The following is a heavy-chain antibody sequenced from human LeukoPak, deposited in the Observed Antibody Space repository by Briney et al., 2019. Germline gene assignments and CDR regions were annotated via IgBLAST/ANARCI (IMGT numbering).Heavy chain of an antibody. CDR1: GGSISCYY. D-gene: IGHD6-13*01. CDR2: IYTSGST. J-gene: IGHJ5*02. V-gene: IGHV4-4*09. Sequence: SETLSLTCTVSGGSISCYYWSWIRQPPGKGLEWIGYIYTSGSTNYNPSLKSRVTISVDTSKNQFSLKLSSVTAADTAVYYCARHVVAAAVINWFDPWGQGTLVTVSS. CDR3: ARHVVAAAVINWFDP.